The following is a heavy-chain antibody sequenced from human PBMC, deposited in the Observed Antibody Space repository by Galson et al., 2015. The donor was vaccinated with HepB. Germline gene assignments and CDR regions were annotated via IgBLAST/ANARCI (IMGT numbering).Heavy chain of an antibody. V-gene: IGHV6-1*01. D-gene: IGHD3-9*01. CDR2: TDYRSKWYN. CDR3: ARTYYDILRFDP. CDR1: GYSVSSNSAA. J-gene: IGHJ5*02. Sequence: CVISGYSVSSNSAACDGVRQSRSRGVEWLGRTDYRSKWYNDYAVAVKSRITINPDTSKNQFSLQLNSVTPEDTAVYYCARTYYDILRFDPWGQGTLVTVSS.